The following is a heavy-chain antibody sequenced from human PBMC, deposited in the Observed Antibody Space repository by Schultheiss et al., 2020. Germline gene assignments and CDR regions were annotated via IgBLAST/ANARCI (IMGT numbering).Heavy chain of an antibody. D-gene: IGHD3-3*01. Sequence: SETLSLTCTVSGGSISSYYLSWIRQPPGKGLEWIGYIYYSGITNYNPSLKTRVTMSLVTSKNQFSLKLSSVTAADTAVYYCAVSQLVWSGYRYYYGMDVWGQGTTVTVSS. CDR1: GGSISSYY. CDR2: IYYSGIT. J-gene: IGHJ6*02. CDR3: AVSQLVWSGYRYYYGMDV. V-gene: IGHV4-59*12.